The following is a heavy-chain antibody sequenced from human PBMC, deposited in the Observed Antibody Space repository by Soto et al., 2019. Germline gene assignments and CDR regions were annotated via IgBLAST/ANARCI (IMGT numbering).Heavy chain of an antibody. CDR2: IGTAGDT. J-gene: IGHJ6*02. CDR3: ARVAGYSYGSYYYYYGMDV. CDR1: GFTFSSYD. V-gene: IGHV3-13*01. D-gene: IGHD5-18*01. Sequence: EVQLVESGGGLVQPGGSLRLSCAASGFTFSSYDMHWVRQATGKGLEWVSVIGTAGDTYYPGSVKGRFTISRENAKNSFYLQMNSLRAEDTAVYYCARVAGYSYGSYYYYYGMDVWGQGTTVTVSS.